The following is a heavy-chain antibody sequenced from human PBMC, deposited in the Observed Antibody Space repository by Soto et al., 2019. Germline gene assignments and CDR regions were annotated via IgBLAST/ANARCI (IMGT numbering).Heavy chain of an antibody. CDR3: ANYLTAVGATSPFDY. CDR2: ISGSGYGT. V-gene: IGHV3-23*01. J-gene: IGHJ4*02. D-gene: IGHD1-26*01. Sequence: GGSLRLSCAASGFTFSNYAMSWVRQAPGMGLEWVSAISGSGYGTYYADSVKGRFTISRDNTKNTLYLQMNSLRAEDTAVYYCANYLTAVGATSPFDYWGQGTLVTVSS. CDR1: GFTFSNYA.